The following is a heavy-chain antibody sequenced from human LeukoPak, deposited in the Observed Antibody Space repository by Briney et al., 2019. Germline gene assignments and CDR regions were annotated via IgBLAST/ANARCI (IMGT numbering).Heavy chain of an antibody. CDR2: IIPIFGTA. CDR1: GGTFSSYA. J-gene: IGHJ6*02. Sequence: GSSVKVSCKASGGTFSSYAISWVRQAPGQGLEWMGGIIPIFGTANYAQKLQGRVTMTTDTSTSTAYMELRSLRSDDTAVYYCAREGLAESSGPNYYYYYGMDVWGQGTTVTVSS. V-gene: IGHV1-69*05. D-gene: IGHD6-19*01. CDR3: AREGLAESSGPNYYYYYGMDV.